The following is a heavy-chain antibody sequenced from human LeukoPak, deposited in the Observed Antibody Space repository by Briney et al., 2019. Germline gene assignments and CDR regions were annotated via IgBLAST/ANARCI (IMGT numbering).Heavy chain of an antibody. J-gene: IGHJ4*02. CDR1: GFTFDTYG. CDR2: ISHDGVDK. CDR3: AKGGYCSATRCYVGKGMDD. Sequence: GGSLRLSCAASGFTFDTYGMHWVRQAPGKGLEWVAVISHDGVDKYYADSVKGRFTISRDNSKNTVSLQVNSLRAEDTAAYYCAKGGYCSATRCYVGKGMDDWGQGTLVTVSS. D-gene: IGHD2-2*01. V-gene: IGHV3-30*18.